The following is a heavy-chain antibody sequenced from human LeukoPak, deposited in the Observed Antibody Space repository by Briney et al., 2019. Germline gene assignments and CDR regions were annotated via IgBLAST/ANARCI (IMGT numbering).Heavy chain of an antibody. D-gene: IGHD6-13*01. CDR3: ARVGHLAAAGTYDY. CDR2: IFYSGSP. J-gene: IGHJ4*02. CDR1: GGSISSYY. V-gene: IGHV4-59*08. Sequence: SSETLSLTCTVSGGSISSYYWSWIRQPPGKGLEWIGNIFYSGSPNYNPSLKSRVTISFDTSKNQFSLKLSSVTAADTAVYYCARVGHLAAAGTYDYWDQGTLVTVSS.